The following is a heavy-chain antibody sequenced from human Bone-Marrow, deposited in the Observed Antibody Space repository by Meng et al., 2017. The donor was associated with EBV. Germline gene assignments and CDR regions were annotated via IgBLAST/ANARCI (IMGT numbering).Heavy chain of an antibody. CDR1: GFTFSNAW. CDR2: IKSKTNGGTT. D-gene: IGHD3-3*01. CDR3: ATADYDFWSGQDC. J-gene: IGHJ4*02. V-gene: IGHV3-15*01. Sequence: EVECVEFGVYLLKPVGTLSLSCAASGFTFSNAWMSWVRQAPGKGLEWVGRIKSKTNGGTTDYAAPVKGRFTISRDDSKKTVYLQMNSLKTEDTAVYYCATADYDFWSGQDCWGQGTLVTVSS.